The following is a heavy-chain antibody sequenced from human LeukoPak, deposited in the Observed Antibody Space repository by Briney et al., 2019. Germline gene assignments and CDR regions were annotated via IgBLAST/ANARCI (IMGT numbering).Heavy chain of an antibody. D-gene: IGHD3-10*01. Sequence: SETLSLTCTVSGGSISSGGYYWSWSRQHPGKGLEWIGYIYYSGSTYYNPSLKSRVAISVDTSKNQFSLKLSSVTAADTAVYYCARGAGNFELWGRGTLVTVSS. CDR2: IYYSGST. V-gene: IGHV4-31*03. J-gene: IGHJ2*01. CDR1: GGSISSGGYY. CDR3: ARGAGNFEL.